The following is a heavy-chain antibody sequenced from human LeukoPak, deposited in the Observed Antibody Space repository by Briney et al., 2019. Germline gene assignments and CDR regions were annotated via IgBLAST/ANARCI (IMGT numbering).Heavy chain of an antibody. D-gene: IGHD4-17*01. CDR3: ARDSYDYGDYFDY. V-gene: IGHV4-59*01. CDR1: GGSISSYY. J-gene: IGHJ4*02. Sequence: SETLSLTCTVSGGSISSYYWSWIRQPPGKGLEWIGYIYYSGSTNYNPSLKSRVTISVDTSKNQFSLKLSSVTAADTAVYYCARDSYDYGDYFDYWGQGTLVTVSS. CDR2: IYYSGST.